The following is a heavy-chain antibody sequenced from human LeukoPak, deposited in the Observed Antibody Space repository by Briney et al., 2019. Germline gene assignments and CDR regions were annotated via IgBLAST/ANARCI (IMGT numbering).Heavy chain of an antibody. CDR1: GFTFSSYW. J-gene: IGHJ4*02. CDR2: INQDGSEK. Sequence: PGGSLRLSCAAPGFTFSSYWMTWVRQAPGKGVEWVANINQDGSEKYYVDSVKGRFTISKDNAKNSLYLQMNSLRAEDTAVYYCARDEVWGQGTLVTVSS. CDR3: ARDEV. V-gene: IGHV3-7*01.